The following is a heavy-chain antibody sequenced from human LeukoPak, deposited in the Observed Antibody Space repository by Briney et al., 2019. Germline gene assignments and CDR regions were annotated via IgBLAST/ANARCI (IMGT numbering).Heavy chain of an antibody. Sequence: GGSLRLFCAASGFTFNSFAMNWVRQAPGKGLEWVSTVSGSGGTTYYPDSVKGRFTISRDISKNTLFLQMNSLRAEDTAAYYCAKGTSLSAAVWFDHWGQGTLVTVSS. D-gene: IGHD6-13*01. J-gene: IGHJ5*02. CDR2: VSGSGGTT. V-gene: IGHV3-23*01. CDR3: AKGTSLSAAVWFDH. CDR1: GFTFNSFA.